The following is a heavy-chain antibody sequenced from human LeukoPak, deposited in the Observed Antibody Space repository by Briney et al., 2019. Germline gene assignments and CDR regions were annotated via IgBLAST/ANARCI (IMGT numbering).Heavy chain of an antibody. CDR1: GGSISNYH. V-gene: IGHV4-4*07. CDR3: ARRDISSGWSFDY. CDR2: IHTSGST. D-gene: IGHD6-19*01. J-gene: IGHJ4*02. Sequence: SETLSLTWTVSGGSISNYHWSWIRQPAGKGLEWIGQIHTSGSTNYNPPLKSRVSMSIDTTEDQVSLTIRSVTAADTAFYYCARRDISSGWSFDYWGQGTLVTVSS.